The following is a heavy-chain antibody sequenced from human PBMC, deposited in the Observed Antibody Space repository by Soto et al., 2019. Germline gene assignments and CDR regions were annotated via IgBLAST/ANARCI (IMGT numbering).Heavy chain of an antibody. CDR2: ISGSGGST. Sequence: GGSLRLSCAASGFTFSTYAMSWVRQAPGKGLEWVSAISGSGGSTYYVDSVKGRFTISRDNSKNTLYLQMNSLIVEDTAVYYCAKEMRLGAAPCDPWGQGILVTVSS. D-gene: IGHD2-15*01. J-gene: IGHJ5*02. CDR3: AKEMRLGAAPCDP. V-gene: IGHV3-23*01. CDR1: GFTFSTYA.